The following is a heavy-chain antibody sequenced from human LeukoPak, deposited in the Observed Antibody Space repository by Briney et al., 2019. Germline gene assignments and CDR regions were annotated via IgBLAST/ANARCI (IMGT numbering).Heavy chain of an antibody. CDR2: ISSNGGST. D-gene: IGHD3-22*01. CDR3: ARDKYYDSSGYYFYFDY. V-gene: IGHV3-64*01. Sequence: PGGSLRLSCAASGFTFSSYAMHWVRQAPGKGLEYVSAISSNGGSTYYANSVKGRFTISRDNSKNTLYLQMGSLRAEDMAVYYCARDKYYDSSGYYFYFDYWGQGTLVTGSS. J-gene: IGHJ4*02. CDR1: GFTFSSYA.